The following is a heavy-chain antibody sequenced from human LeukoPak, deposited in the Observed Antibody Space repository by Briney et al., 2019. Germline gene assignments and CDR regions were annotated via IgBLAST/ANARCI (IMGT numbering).Heavy chain of an antibody. Sequence: GGSLRLSSADSGFTFSSNWMHWVRQAPGKGLEWVSLIKPDGSSTSYTDSVKGRFTISRDNAKNTLYLQMNSLRAEDTAVYYCVPADKQWGQGTLVTVSS. CDR1: GFTFSSNW. CDR3: VPADKQ. J-gene: IGHJ4*02. D-gene: IGHD6-13*01. CDR2: IKPDGSST. V-gene: IGHV3-74*01.